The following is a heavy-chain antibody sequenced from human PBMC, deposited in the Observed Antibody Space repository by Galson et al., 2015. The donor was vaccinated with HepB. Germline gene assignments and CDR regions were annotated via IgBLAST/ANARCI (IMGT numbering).Heavy chain of an antibody. CDR2: IFYSGST. Sequence: SETLSLTCTVSGGSISSYYWTWIRQPPGKGLEWIGYIFYSGSTNYNPSLKSRVIISADTTKNQFSLKLNSVSAADTAVYYCARTQYYTDTSGYYHVDVRYFDYWGQGTLVTVSS. CDR1: GGSISSYY. V-gene: IGHV4-59*01. D-gene: IGHD3-22*01. CDR3: ARTQYYTDTSGYYHVDVRYFDY. J-gene: IGHJ4*02.